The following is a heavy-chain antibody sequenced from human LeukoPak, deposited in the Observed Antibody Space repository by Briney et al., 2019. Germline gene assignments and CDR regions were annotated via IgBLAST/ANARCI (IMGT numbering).Heavy chain of an antibody. Sequence: SETLSLTCAVSASSISSGYYWGWIRQPPGKGLEWIGSIYHSGSTYYNPSLKSRVTISVDTSKNQFSLKLSSVTAADTAVYYCARHSWIRASSAAFDIWGQGTMVTVSS. V-gene: IGHV4-38-2*01. J-gene: IGHJ3*02. D-gene: IGHD5-18*01. CDR3: ARHSWIRASSAAFDI. CDR2: IYHSGST. CDR1: ASSISSGYY.